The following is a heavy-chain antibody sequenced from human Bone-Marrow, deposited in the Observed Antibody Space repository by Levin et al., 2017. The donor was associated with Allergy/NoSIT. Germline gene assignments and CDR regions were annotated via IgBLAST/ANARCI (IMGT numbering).Heavy chain of an antibody. CDR1: GFTFTDYA. J-gene: IGHJ6*02. CDR2: VSWNSGTI. Sequence: PGGSLRLSCAASGFTFTDYAIHWIRQAPGRGLEWVSGVSWNSGTIGYADSVKGRFTISRDNAKNSLYLQMNSLRTEDTALYFCARHKDYGGNGYYYYGMDVWGRGTTVTVSS. D-gene: IGHD4-23*01. CDR3: ARHKDYGGNGYYYYGMDV. V-gene: IGHV3-9*01.